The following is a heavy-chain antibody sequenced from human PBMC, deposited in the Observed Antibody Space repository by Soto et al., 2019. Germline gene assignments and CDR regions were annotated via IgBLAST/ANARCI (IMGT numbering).Heavy chain of an antibody. Sequence: SETLSLTCAVYGGSLSGYYWSWIRQSPGKGLEWIGQINHSGSANYHPSLKSRVTISVHTSNSQFSLELSSVTAADTAVYYCARLNGYCVSTSCHGYYGMDVWGQGTTVTVSS. CDR1: GGSLSGYY. CDR3: ARLNGYCVSTSCHGYYGMDV. J-gene: IGHJ6*02. D-gene: IGHD2-2*03. CDR2: INHSGSA. V-gene: IGHV4-34*01.